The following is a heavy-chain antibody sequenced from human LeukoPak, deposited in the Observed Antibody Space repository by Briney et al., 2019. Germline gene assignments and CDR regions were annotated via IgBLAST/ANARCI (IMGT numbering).Heavy chain of an antibody. CDR1: GYSFTSYW. D-gene: IGHD2-15*01. V-gene: IGHV5-51*01. CDR2: IYPGDSDT. Sequence: GESLKISCKGSGYSFTSYWIGWVRQMPGKGLEWMGIIYPGDSDTRYSPSFQGQVTISADKSISTAYLQWSSLKASDTAMYYCARDTGYCSGGSCYANWFDPWGQGTLVTVSS. CDR3: ARDTGYCSGGSCYANWFDP. J-gene: IGHJ5*02.